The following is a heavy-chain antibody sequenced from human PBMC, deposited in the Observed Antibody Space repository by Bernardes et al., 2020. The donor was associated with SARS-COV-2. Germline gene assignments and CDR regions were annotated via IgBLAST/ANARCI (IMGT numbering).Heavy chain of an antibody. J-gene: IGHJ3*01. CDR3: ARGRTRLDV. CDR2: IYYSGST. V-gene: IGHV4-59*11. Sequence: SEPLSLTCTVSGGSISSHYWSWIRQPPGKGLEWIGHIYYSGSTNHNPSLRSRITMSVDTPQNQISLELSSVTAADTAVYYCARGRTRLDVWGQGTVVNISS. CDR1: GGSISSHY. D-gene: IGHD4-17*01.